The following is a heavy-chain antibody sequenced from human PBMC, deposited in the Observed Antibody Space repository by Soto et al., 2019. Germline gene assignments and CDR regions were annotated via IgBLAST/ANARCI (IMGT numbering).Heavy chain of an antibody. CDR3: ARGGHVVVVTAALAY. CDR1: GDTFTEYY. Sequence: QVQLMQSGAEVKKPGASVKVSCKASGDTFTEYYIHWVRPAPGQGLELMGTVNPSGGHTTYAQHFLGRVTMTRDTSTSTLYRELTSLTSDATAIYYCARGGHVVVVTAALAYWGQGTLVTVSS. D-gene: IGHD2-21*02. V-gene: IGHV1-46*01. J-gene: IGHJ4*02. CDR2: VNPSGGHT.